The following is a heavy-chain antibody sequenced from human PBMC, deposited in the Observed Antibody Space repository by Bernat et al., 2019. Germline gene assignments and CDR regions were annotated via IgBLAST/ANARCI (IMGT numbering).Heavy chain of an antibody. CDR2: ISYDGSNK. Sequence: QVQLVESGGGVVQPGRSLRLSCAASGFTFSSYGMHWVRQAPGKGLEWVAVISYDGSNKYYADSVKGRFTISSDNSKNTLYLQMNSLRAEDTAVYYCAKDRDSGSYLYCFDYWGQGTLVTVSS. CDR3: AKDRDSGSYLYCFDY. CDR1: GFTFSSYG. J-gene: IGHJ4*02. V-gene: IGHV3-30*18. D-gene: IGHD1-26*01.